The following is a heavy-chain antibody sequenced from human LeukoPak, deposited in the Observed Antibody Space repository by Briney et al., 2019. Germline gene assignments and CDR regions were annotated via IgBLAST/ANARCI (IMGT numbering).Heavy chain of an antibody. V-gene: IGHV3-33*01. D-gene: IGHD4-17*01. CDR2: IWYDGSNK. Sequence: GGSLRLSCAASGFTFSSYGMHWVRQAPGKGLEWVAVIWYDGSNKYYADSVKGRFTISRDNSKNTLYLQMNSLRAEDTAVYYCARESGDSDHYYFDYWGQGTLVTVSS. CDR3: ARESGDSDHYYFDY. J-gene: IGHJ4*02. CDR1: GFTFSSYG.